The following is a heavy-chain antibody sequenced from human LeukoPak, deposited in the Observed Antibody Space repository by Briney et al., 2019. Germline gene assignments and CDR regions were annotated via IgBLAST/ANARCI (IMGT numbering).Heavy chain of an antibody. Sequence: GGSLRLSCAASGFTFSSYAMSWVRQAPGKGLEWVSANSGSGGSTYYADSVKGRFTISRDNSKNTLYLQMNSLRAEDTAVYYCAKDEQWLVGNFRYYYYMDVWGKGTTVTVSS. J-gene: IGHJ6*03. D-gene: IGHD6-19*01. CDR3: AKDEQWLVGNFRYYYYMDV. CDR2: NSGSGGST. CDR1: GFTFSSYA. V-gene: IGHV3-23*01.